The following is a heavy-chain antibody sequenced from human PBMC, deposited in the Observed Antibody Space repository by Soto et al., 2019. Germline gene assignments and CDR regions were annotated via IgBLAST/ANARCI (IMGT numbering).Heavy chain of an antibody. CDR3: ARVERGTATTVVDAFDI. J-gene: IGHJ3*02. V-gene: IGHV4-34*01. CDR1: GGFVSSGSYY. D-gene: IGHD1-1*01. CDR2: MSHSGGT. Sequence: QVQLQQWGAGLLKPSETLSLTCAVYGGFVSSGSYYWIWIRQPPGKGLAWIGEMSHSGGTHFNPSLKSRVTISVDTSKNQFSLKMSSVTAADTALYYCARVERGTATTVVDAFDIWGPGTRVTVSS.